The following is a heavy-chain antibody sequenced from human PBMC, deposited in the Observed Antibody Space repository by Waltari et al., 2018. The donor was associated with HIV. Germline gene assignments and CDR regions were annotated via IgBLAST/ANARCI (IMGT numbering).Heavy chain of an antibody. V-gene: IGHV3-48*01. CDR3: AEGTTTFDS. D-gene: IGHD1-1*01. CDR1: GLTFSASS. J-gene: IGHJ4*02. Sequence: EVQLVESGGGLVHPGGYLRLSCAASGLTFSASSMNWVRQAPGTRLDGIGYISSSAMTPISYSESVQGRFTISRDNAKVAVFLQMDSLRVDDTAVYFCAEGTTTFDSWGQGTLVTVSS. CDR2: ISSSAMTPI.